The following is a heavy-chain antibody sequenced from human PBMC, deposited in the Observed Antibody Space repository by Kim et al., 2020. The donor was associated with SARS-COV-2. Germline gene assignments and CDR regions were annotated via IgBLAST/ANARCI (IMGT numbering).Heavy chain of an antibody. J-gene: IGHJ6*02. CDR1: GFTFSSNG. Sequence: GGSLRLSCAASGFTFSSNGMSWVRQAPGKGLEWVSVISDRGGDSYYADSVKGRFTISRDNSKNTLYLQMNSLRVEDTAVYYCAKGSRGPTWYQACFYGLDVWGQGTTVTVSS. D-gene: IGHD2-2*01. CDR2: ISDRGGDS. V-gene: IGHV3-23*01. CDR3: AKGSRGPTWYQACFYGLDV.